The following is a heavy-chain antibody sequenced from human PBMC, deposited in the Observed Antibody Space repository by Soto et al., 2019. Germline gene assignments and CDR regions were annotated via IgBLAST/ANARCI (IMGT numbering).Heavy chain of an antibody. J-gene: IGHJ6*02. CDR1: GFTFSSYS. CDR2: ISSSSSYI. Sequence: EVQLVESGGGLVKPGGSLRLSCAASGFTFSSYSMNWVRQAPGKGLGWVSSISSSSSYIYYADSVKGRFTISRDNAKNSLYLQMNSLRAEDTAVYYCARDLLDGMDVWGQGTTVTVSS. D-gene: IGHD3-10*01. CDR3: ARDLLDGMDV. V-gene: IGHV3-21*01.